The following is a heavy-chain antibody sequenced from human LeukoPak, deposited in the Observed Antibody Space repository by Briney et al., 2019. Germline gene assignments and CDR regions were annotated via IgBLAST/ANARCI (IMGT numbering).Heavy chain of an antibody. CDR1: GGSFSGYY. D-gene: IGHD6-13*01. Sequence: PSETLSLTCAVYGGSFSGYYWSWIRQPPGKGLEWIGEINHRGSTNYNPCLKSRVTISVDTSKNQFSLKLRSVTAADTAVYYCARGPGDSSSGYGVAKNWFDPWGQGTLVTVSS. CDR2: INHRGST. V-gene: IGHV4-34*01. CDR3: ARGPGDSSSGYGVAKNWFDP. J-gene: IGHJ5*02.